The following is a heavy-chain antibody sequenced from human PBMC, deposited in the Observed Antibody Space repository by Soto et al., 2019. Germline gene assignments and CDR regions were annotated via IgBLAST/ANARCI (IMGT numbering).Heavy chain of an antibody. CDR3: ARFQYSSSWYFNYGMDV. Sequence: ASVKVSCKASGGTFSSYAISWVRQAPGQGLEWMGGIIPIFGTANYAQKFQGRVAITADESTSTAYMELSSLRSEDTAVYYCARFQYSSSWYFNYGMDVWGQGTTVTVS. CDR1: GGTFSSYA. V-gene: IGHV1-69*13. CDR2: IIPIFGTA. J-gene: IGHJ6*02. D-gene: IGHD6-13*01.